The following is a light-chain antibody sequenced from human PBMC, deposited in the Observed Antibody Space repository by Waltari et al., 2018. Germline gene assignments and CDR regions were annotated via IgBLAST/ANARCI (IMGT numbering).Light chain of an antibody. V-gene: IGLV1-44*01. CDR3: AAWDDSLNGVI. J-gene: IGLJ2*01. CDR1: TSNIGSHT. Sequence: QSVLPQPPSAFGTPGQRVTIPWSGSTSNIGSHTVNCYHPLPGTAPKLLSFSNFRRPSGVPDRISGSKSGTSASLAISGLQAEDEGVYYCAAWDDSLNGVIFGGGTKLTVL. CDR2: SNF.